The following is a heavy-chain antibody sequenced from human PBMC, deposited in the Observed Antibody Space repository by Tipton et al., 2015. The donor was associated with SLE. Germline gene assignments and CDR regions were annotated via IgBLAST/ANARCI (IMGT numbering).Heavy chain of an antibody. V-gene: IGHV4-59*01. D-gene: IGHD1-26*01. J-gene: IGHJ6*03. CDR2: IYYSGST. CDR3: ARGYSGSYYYYYYMDV. Sequence: TLSLTCTVSGGSISSYYWSWIRQPPGKGLEWIGYIYYSGSTNYNPSLMSRVTISVDTSKNQFSLKLSSVTAADTAVYYCARGYSGSYYYYYYMDVWGKGTTVTVSS. CDR1: GGSISSYY.